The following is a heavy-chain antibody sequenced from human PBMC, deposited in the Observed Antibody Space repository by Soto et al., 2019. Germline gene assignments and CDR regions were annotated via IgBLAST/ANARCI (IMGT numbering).Heavy chain of an antibody. CDR1: GYIVVNYG. J-gene: IGHJ4*02. V-gene: IGHV1-18*01. D-gene: IGHD1-1*01. CDR3: ARGRYGDY. CDR2: ISAHNGNT. Sequence: ASVKVSCKASGYIVVNYGIAWLRQAPGQGLEWMGWISAHNGNTNYAQKLQGRVTVTRDTSTSTAYMELRSLRSDDTAVYYCARGRYGDYWGQGALVTVSS.